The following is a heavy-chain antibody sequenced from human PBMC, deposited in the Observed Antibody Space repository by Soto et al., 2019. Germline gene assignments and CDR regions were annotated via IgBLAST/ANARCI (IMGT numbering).Heavy chain of an antibody. D-gene: IGHD3-10*01. CDR2: ISYDGSNR. CDR1: GFTFNTYG. J-gene: IGHJ4*02. Sequence: QVQLVESGGGVVQPGRSLRLSCAASGFTFNTYGMQWVRRAPGRGLEWVAVISYDGSNRYYGDSVQGRFAISRDNSKNTLYLQMNSLRAEDTALYYCAKLFRGSGSHLDYWGQGTLVTVSS. CDR3: AKLFRGSGSHLDY. V-gene: IGHV3-30*18.